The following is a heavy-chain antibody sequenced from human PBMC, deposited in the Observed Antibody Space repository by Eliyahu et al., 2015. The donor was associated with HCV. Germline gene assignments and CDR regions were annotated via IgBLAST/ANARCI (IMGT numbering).Heavy chain of an antibody. Sequence: QVQLQESGPGLVKPSETLSLTCPVSXGSLXXYSWGWXRQPPGKGLVWVGYIHYSGSTNYNPSLKSRVTISVDTSKNQFSLNLTSVTAADTAVYYCASGGGGIAVAGTGGWFDPWGQGTLVTVSS. D-gene: IGHD6-19*01. V-gene: IGHV4-59*01. CDR3: ASGGGGIAVAGTGGWFDP. J-gene: IGHJ5*02. CDR1: XGSLXXYS. CDR2: IHYSGST.